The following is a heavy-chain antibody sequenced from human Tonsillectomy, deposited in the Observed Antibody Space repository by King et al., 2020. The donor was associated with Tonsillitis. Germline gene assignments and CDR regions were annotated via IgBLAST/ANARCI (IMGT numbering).Heavy chain of an antibody. V-gene: IGHV5-10-1*03. D-gene: IGHD2-2*01. J-gene: IGHJ6*03. CDR3: ATVVVPAARYYYYYMDV. CDR1: GYSFTSYW. CDR2: IDPSDSYT. Sequence: VQLVESGAELKKPGESLRISCKGSGYSFTSYWISWVRQMPGKGLEWMGRIDPSDSYTNYSPSFQGHAPISAAKSISTAYLQWSSLKASDTAMYYCATVVVPAARYYYYYMDVWGTGTTVTVSS.